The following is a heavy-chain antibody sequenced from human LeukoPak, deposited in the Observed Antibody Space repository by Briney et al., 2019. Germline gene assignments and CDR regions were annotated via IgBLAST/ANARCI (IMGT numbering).Heavy chain of an antibody. Sequence: PGRSLRLSCAASGFTFDDYAMHWVRQAPGKGLEWVSGISWNSGTIGYADSVKGRFIISRDSAKNSLYLQMNSLRVEDTAVYYCARGGNSSWDYWGQGALVTVSS. V-gene: IGHV3-9*01. J-gene: IGHJ4*02. CDR1: GFTFDDYA. CDR3: ARGGNSSWDY. D-gene: IGHD6-6*01. CDR2: ISWNSGTI.